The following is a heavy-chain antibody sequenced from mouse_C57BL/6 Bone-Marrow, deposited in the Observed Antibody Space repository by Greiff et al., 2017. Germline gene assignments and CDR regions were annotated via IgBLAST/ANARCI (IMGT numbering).Heavy chain of an antibody. Sequence: EVMLVESGGGLVKPGGSLKLSCAASGFTFSSYTMSWVRQTPEKRLEWVATISGGGGNTYYPDSVKGRFTISRDHAKNTLYLQMSSLRSEDTALYYCARQGWLLLLAYWGQGTLVTVSA. D-gene: IGHD2-3*01. J-gene: IGHJ3*01. CDR1: GFTFSSYT. CDR2: ISGGGGNT. CDR3: ARQGWLLLLAY. V-gene: IGHV5-9*01.